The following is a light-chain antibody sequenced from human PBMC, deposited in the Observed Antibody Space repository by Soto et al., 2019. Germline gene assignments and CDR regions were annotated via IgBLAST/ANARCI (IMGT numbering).Light chain of an antibody. V-gene: IGLV2-14*01. Sequence: QSALTQPASGSGSPGQSITISCTGTSSDVGGYNYVSWYQQQPGKAPKLMIYEVSNRPAGVPNRFSGSKSGNTASLNITGLQAEDEADYYFSSYTRSITVVFGGGTQVTVL. CDR3: SSYTRSITVV. CDR2: EVS. J-gene: IGLJ2*01. CDR1: SSDVGGYNY.